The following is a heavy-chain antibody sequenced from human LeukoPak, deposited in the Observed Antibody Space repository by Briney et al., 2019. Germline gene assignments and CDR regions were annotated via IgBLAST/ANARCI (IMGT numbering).Heavy chain of an antibody. CDR1: GGTFSTYT. V-gene: IGHV1-69*02. CDR2: LIPILGIA. CDR3: ARYRNVVVPAAIEKAGYYYYYMDV. Sequence: GSSVAVYCTASGGTFSTYTISSVRQAAGQGLECMGRLIPILGIATYAHKVQGRVSITADKSTRTASMELSSLRSEDTEVYYCARYRNVVVPAAIEKAGYYYYYMDVWGKGTTVTVSS. J-gene: IGHJ6*03. D-gene: IGHD2-2*01.